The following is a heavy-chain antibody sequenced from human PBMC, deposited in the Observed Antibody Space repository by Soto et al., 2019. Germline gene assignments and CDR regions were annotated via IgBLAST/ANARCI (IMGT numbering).Heavy chain of an antibody. V-gene: IGHV1-18*01. CDR3: ARVPSYFDY. CDR1: GYTFTSYD. CDR2: ISAYNGNT. Sequence: QVQLVQSGAEVKKPGASVKVSCNASGYTFTSYDISWLRQAPGQGLEWMGWISAYNGNTNYAQKIQGRVTMTTDTSTSTAYRELRSLRSDDTAVYYCARVPSYFDYWGQGTLVTVSS. J-gene: IGHJ4*02.